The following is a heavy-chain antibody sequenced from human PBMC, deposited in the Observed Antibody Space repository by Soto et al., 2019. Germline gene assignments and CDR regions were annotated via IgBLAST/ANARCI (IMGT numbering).Heavy chain of an antibody. Sequence: ASVKLYCKASGDTFSSYAIGWVRKDTGQGLEWMGVIIPSVGRTSYAQKFQGRVTMTRDTSTSTVYMELSSLRSEDTAVYYCARGPLVADDAFDIWGQGTMVTV. CDR3: ARGPLVADDAFDI. V-gene: IGHV1-46*01. D-gene: IGHD5-12*01. CDR1: GDTFSSYA. J-gene: IGHJ3*02. CDR2: IIPSVGRT.